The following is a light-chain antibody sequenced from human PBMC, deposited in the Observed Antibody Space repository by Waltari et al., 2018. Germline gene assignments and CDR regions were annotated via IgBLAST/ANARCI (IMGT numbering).Light chain of an antibody. CDR1: DSVGIY. CDR2: HAS. CDR3: QKYVSLPAT. J-gene: IGKJ1*01. Sequence: ETVLTQSPGTLSLSPGERATLSCKASDSVGIYLAWYQQKPGQAPRLLIYHASNRATGIPDRFSGSGSGTDFSLTISRLEPEDFAVYYCQKYVSLPATFGQGTKVEIK. V-gene: IGKV3-20*01.